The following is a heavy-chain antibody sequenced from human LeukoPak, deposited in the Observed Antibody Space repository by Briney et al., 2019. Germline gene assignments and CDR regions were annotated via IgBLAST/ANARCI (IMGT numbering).Heavy chain of an antibody. D-gene: IGHD2-21*02. CDR1: GFTFSSYG. CDR2: TSNDGSNK. V-gene: IGHV3-30*18. CDR3: AKSRGSCGYDCYSDY. Sequence: GGSLRLSCAASGFTFSSYGMHWVRQAPGKGLEWVAVTSNDGSNKYYEDSVKGRFTVSRDNSQNTLYLQMNGLRAEDTAVYYCAKSRGSCGYDCYSDYWGQGTLVTVSS. J-gene: IGHJ4*02.